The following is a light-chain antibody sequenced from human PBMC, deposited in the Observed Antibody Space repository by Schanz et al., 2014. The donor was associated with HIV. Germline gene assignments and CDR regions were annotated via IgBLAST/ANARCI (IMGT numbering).Light chain of an antibody. J-gene: IGKJ2*01. V-gene: IGKV3-15*01. CDR2: GAF. Sequence: IVMTQSPATLYVSPGEGATLSCRASQSISNNLAWYQHKPGQAPRLLIYGAFTRATGIPVRFSGRGSGTEFTLTISGLQSEDFALYYCQQYSDWPPSTFGQGTKVEIK. CDR1: QSISNN. CDR3: QQYSDWPPST.